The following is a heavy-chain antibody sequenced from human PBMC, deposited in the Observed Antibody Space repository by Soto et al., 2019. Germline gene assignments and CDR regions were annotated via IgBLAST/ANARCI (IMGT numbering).Heavy chain of an antibody. Sequence: QVQLQESGPGLVKPSETLSLTCTVSGGSISSYYWSWIRQPPGKGLEWIGYIYYSGSTNYNPSLKSRVTISVDTSKNQFSLKLSSVTAADTAVYYCARGDGYLDYWGQGTLVTVSS. CDR1: GGSISSYY. CDR2: IYYSGST. CDR3: ARGDGYLDY. J-gene: IGHJ4*02. V-gene: IGHV4-59*01.